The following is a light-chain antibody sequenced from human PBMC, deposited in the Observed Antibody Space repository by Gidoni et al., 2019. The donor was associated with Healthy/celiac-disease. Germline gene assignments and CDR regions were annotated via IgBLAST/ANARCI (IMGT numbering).Light chain of an antibody. CDR1: QSISSY. Sequence: IHMTQSPSPLSAYVGDRVTITCRASQSISSYLNWYQQKPGKAPKLLIYAASSLQSGVPSRFSGSGSGTDFTLTISSLQPEDFATYYCQQSYSTLLTFGGGTKVEIK. V-gene: IGKV1-39*01. J-gene: IGKJ4*01. CDR3: QQSYSTLLT. CDR2: AAS.